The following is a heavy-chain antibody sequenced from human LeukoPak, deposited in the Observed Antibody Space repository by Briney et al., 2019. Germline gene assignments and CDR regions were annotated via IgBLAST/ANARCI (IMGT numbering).Heavy chain of an antibody. D-gene: IGHD7-27*01. V-gene: IGHV3-15*01. Sequence: PGGSLRLSCAASGFTFSDARMSWVRQAPGKGLEWVGRIKSKTDGGTTDYAAPVKGRFTISRDDSKNTLYLQMNSLKTEDTAVYYCTTDRGPGDPIPDAFDIWGQGTMVTVSS. J-gene: IGHJ3*02. CDR1: GFTFSDAR. CDR3: TTDRGPGDPIPDAFDI. CDR2: IKSKTDGGTT.